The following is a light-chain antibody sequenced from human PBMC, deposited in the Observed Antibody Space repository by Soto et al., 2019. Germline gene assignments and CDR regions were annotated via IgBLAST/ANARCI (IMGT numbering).Light chain of an antibody. V-gene: IGKV3-15*01. Sequence: EIVMTQSPATLSVSPGERATLSCRASQSISTELAWSQQKPGQPPRLLLYSASTRATGVPARFTGSGSGSEFTLTISGLQSEDFAVYYCQQGHNWPLTFGQGTRLEI. CDR1: QSISTE. J-gene: IGKJ2*01. CDR3: QQGHNWPLT. CDR2: SAS.